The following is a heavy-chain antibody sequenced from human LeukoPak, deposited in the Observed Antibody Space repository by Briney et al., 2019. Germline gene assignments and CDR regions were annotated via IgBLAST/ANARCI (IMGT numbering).Heavy chain of an antibody. J-gene: IGHJ4*02. CDR3: ARDRGYYGVTNGGGY. V-gene: IGHV3-7*01. CDR1: GFTFSSYW. D-gene: IGHD3-10*01. CDR2: IKQDGSEK. Sequence: GGSLRLSCAASGFTFSSYWMSWVRQAPGKGLEGVANIKQDGSEKYYVDSVKGRFTISRDNAKSSLYLQMNSLRAEDTAVYYCARDRGYYGVTNGGGYWGQGTLVTVSS.